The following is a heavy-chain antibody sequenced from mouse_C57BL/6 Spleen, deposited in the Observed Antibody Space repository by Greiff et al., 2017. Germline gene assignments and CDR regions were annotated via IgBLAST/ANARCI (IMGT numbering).Heavy chain of an antibody. CDR2: INPYNGGT. J-gene: IGHJ4*01. CDR1: GYTFTDYY. Sequence: VQLQQSGPVLVKPGASVKMSCKASGYTFTDYYMNWVKQSHGKSLEWIGVINPYNGGTSYNQKFKGKATLTVDKSSSTAYMELNSLTSEDSAVYYCARYDDYDGYAMDYWGQGTSVTVSS. V-gene: IGHV1-19*01. CDR3: ARYDDYDGYAMDY. D-gene: IGHD2-4*01.